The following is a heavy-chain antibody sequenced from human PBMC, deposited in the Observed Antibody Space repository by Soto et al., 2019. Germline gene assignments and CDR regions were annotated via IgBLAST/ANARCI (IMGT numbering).Heavy chain of an antibody. CDR3: AKDLDVVMVLSATRGLDV. CDR1: GFTFSNFG. CDR2: ISYDGRSE. Sequence: VQLVESGGGMIQPGKSLRLSCVGSGFTFSNFGMHWVRQAAGKGLEWVAGISYDGRSESYVDSVRGRFTLSRDNSKNTLSLQMISLRPEDTGVYYCAKDLDVVMVLSATRGLDVWGQGTTVTVSS. D-gene: IGHD2-15*01. J-gene: IGHJ6*02. V-gene: IGHV3-30*18.